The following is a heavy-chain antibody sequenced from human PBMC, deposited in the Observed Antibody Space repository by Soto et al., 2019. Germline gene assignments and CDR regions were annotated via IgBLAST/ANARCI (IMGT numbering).Heavy chain of an antibody. CDR1: GFTFFSYG. CDR3: AKDRAGDIYVAARSGLDY. J-gene: IGHJ4*02. D-gene: IGHD3-3*01. Sequence: PGGSLRLSCAASGFTFFSYGMHWVRQAPGEGLEWVAVISYDGSNKYYGDSVKGRFTISRDNSKNTLYLQMNSLRADDTAVYYCAKDRAGDIYVAARSGLDYWGQGTLVTVSS. CDR2: ISYDGSNK. V-gene: IGHV3-30*18.